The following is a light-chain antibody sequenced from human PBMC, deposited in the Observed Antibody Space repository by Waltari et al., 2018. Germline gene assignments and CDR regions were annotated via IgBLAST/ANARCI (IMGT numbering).Light chain of an antibody. J-gene: IGLJ3*02. CDR1: TSDVGGYNY. Sequence: QSALTQPASVSGSPGQSITISCPGTTSDVGGYNYFSWYQQHPDKVPKLIIFEVSHRPSGVSDRFSGSKSGNTASLTISGLQTEDEANYYCSSYTASSTRVFGGGTTLTVL. CDR2: EVS. CDR3: SSYTASSTRV. V-gene: IGLV2-14*01.